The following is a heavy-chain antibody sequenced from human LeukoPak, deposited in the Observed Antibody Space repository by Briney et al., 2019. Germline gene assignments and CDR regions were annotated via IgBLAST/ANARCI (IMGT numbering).Heavy chain of an antibody. D-gene: IGHD2-15*01. J-gene: IGHJ4*02. CDR1: GFTFSTYW. V-gene: IGHV3-7*01. CDR3: TRGYCSGGYCTRGHCGGGSCTSAVDY. Sequence: GGSLRLSCAASGFTFSTYWMTWVRQAPGKGLEWVANINQDGSDTYYADSVKGRFTISRDNAKNSLSLQMSSLRAEDTAVYYCTRGYCSGGYCTRGHCGGGSCTSAVDYWGQGTLVTVSS. CDR2: INQDGSDT.